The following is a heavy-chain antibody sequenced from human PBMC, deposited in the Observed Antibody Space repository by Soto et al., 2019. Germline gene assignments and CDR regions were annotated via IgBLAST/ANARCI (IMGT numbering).Heavy chain of an antibody. CDR3: ARQIYDSDTGPNFQYYFDS. J-gene: IGHJ4*02. D-gene: IGHD3-22*01. Sequence: PWESLKISCKGSGCSFAGYWITWVRQKPVKGLEWMGRIDPSDSQTYYSPSFRGHVTISVTKSITTVFLQWSSLRASDTAMYYCARQIYDSDTGPNFQYYFDSWGQGTPVTVPS. CDR1: GCSFAGYW. V-gene: IGHV5-10-1*01. CDR2: IDPSDSQT.